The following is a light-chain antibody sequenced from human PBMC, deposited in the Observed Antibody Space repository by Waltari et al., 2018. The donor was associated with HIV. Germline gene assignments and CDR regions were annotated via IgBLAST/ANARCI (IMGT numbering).Light chain of an antibody. CDR1: TSNIGVDSD. CDR2: GNN. CDR3: HSYDSGLGAL. J-gene: IGLJ3*02. Sequence: QSVLTQPPSVSGALGQTVTISCTGSTSNIGVDSDVKWYQQLPGRAPKVLIYGNNKRPSGIPDRFSGSKSGTSASLAITGLQSDDEAEYYCHSYDSGLGALFGGGTKVTVL. V-gene: IGLV1-40*01.